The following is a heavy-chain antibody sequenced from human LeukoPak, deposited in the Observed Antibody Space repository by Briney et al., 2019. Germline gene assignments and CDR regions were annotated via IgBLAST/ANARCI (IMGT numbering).Heavy chain of an antibody. V-gene: IGHV3-7*01. CDR1: GFTFSSLW. Sequence: GGSLRLSCAASGFTFSSLWMSWVRQAPGKGLEWVAPINVDGSGTYYVDSVRGRFTISRDNAKNSLYLQMNTLRAEDTAVYYCAKYLTRAFDYWGQGTLVTVSS. CDR2: INVDGSGT. D-gene: IGHD2/OR15-2a*01. CDR3: AKYLTRAFDY. J-gene: IGHJ4*02.